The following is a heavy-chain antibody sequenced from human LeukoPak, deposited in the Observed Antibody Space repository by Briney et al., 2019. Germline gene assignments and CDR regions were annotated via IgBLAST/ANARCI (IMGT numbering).Heavy chain of an antibody. V-gene: IGHV1-2*02. D-gene: IGHD3-3*01. CDR1: GYTFTGYY. CDR2: INPNSGGT. J-gene: IGHJ6*03. Sequence: ASVKVSCKASGYTFTGYYMHWVRQAPGQGLEWMGWINPNSGGTNYAQKLQGRVTMTTDTSTSTAYMELRSLRSDDTAVYYCAREGAIFGVVIGFRYYYYMDVWGKGTTVTVSS. CDR3: AREGAIFGVVIGFRYYYYMDV.